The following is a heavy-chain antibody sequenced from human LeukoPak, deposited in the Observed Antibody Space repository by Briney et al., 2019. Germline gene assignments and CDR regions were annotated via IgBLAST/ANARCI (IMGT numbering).Heavy chain of an antibody. D-gene: IGHD1-26*01. CDR3: ARDPSYGFDY. V-gene: IGHV3-30-3*01. J-gene: IGHJ4*02. CDR2: ISYDGSNK. Sequence: PGRSLRLSCAASGFTFSSYAMHWVRQAPGKGLEWVAVISYDGSNKYYADSVKGRFTISRDNSKNTLYLQMNSLRAEDTAVYYWARDPSYGFDYWGQGTLATVSS. CDR1: GFTFSSYA.